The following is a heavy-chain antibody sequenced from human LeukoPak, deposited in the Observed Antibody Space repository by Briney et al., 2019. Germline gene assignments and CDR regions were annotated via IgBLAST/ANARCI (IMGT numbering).Heavy chain of an antibody. Sequence: GGSLRPSCAASGFTFSSYGMHWVRQAPGKGLEWVAVIWYDGSNKYYADSVKGRFTISRDNSKNTLYLQMNSLRAEDTAVYYCAKAGIDCSSTSCSYYFDYWGQGTLVTVSS. CDR1: GFTFSSYG. CDR2: IWYDGSNK. CDR3: AKAGIDCSSTSCSYYFDY. D-gene: IGHD2-2*01. V-gene: IGHV3-33*06. J-gene: IGHJ4*02.